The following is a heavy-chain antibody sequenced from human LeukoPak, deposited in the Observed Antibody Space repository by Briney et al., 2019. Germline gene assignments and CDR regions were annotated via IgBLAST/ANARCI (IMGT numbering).Heavy chain of an antibody. CDR1: RFTFSSYA. CDR2: IKQDGSEK. D-gene: IGHD5-12*01. Sequence: GGSLRLSCAASRFTFSSYAMSWVRQAPGKGLEWVANIKQDGSEKYYVDSVKGRFTISRDNAKNSLYLQMNSLRAEDTAVYYCARSGYSGYYWGQGTLVTVSS. J-gene: IGHJ4*02. V-gene: IGHV3-7*01. CDR3: ARSGYSGYY.